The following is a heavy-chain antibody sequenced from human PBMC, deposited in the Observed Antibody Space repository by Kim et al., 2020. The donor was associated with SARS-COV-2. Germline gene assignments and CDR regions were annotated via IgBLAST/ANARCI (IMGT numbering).Heavy chain of an antibody. Sequence: SVKVSCKASGGTFSSYAISWVRQAPGQGLEWMGRIIPILGIANYAQKFQGRVTITADKSTSTAYMELSSLRSEDTAVDYCAREIVVVPAADHYYYYYGM. CDR2: IIPILGIA. CDR3: AREIVVVPAADHYYYYYGM. CDR1: GGTFSSYA. D-gene: IGHD2-2*01. J-gene: IGHJ6*01. V-gene: IGHV1-69*04.